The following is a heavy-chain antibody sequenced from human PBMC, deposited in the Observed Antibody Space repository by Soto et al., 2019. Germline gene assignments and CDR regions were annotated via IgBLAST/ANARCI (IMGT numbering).Heavy chain of an antibody. CDR1: GFSLTSNDLG. CDR3: AHSRYSRSSFDY. CDR2: IYWDDDK. D-gene: IGHD6-6*01. Sequence: SGPTLVNPTQTLTLTCTFSGFSLTSNDLGVGWIRQPPGKALEWLALIYWDDDKRYSPSLKSRLTITKDTSKNQVVLRMTNMDPVDTATYYCAHSRYSRSSFDYWGQGTLVTVSS. V-gene: IGHV2-5*02. J-gene: IGHJ4*02.